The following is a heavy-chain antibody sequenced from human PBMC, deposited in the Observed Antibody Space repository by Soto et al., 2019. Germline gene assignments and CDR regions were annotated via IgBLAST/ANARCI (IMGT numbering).Heavy chain of an antibody. CDR3: AKDPDSDYYYYGMDV. CDR2: ISGSGGST. D-gene: IGHD2-21*01. CDR1: GFTFSSYA. V-gene: IGHV3-23*01. Sequence: PGGSLRLSCAASGFTFSSYAMSWVRQAPGKGLEWVSAISGSGGSTYYADSVKGRFTISRDNSKNTLYLQMNSLRAEDTAVYYCAKDPDSDYYYYGMDVWGQGTTVTASS. J-gene: IGHJ6*02.